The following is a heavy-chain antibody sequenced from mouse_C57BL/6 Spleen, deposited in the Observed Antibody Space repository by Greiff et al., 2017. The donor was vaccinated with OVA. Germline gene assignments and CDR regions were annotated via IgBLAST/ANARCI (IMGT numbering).Heavy chain of an antibody. J-gene: IGHJ4*01. CDR3: AKGAQAYAMDY. V-gene: IGHV2-5*01. D-gene: IGHD3-2*02. CDR2: IWRGGST. Sequence: VMLVESGPGLVQPSQSLSITCTVSGFSLTSYGAHWVRQSPGKGLEWLGVIWRGGSTDYNAAFMSRLSITKDNSKSQGFFKMNSLQADDTAIYYCAKGAQAYAMDYWGQGTSVTVSS. CDR1: GFSLTSYG.